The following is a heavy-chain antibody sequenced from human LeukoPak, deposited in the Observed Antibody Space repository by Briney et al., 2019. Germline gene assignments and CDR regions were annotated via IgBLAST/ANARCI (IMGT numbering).Heavy chain of an antibody. Sequence: PSETLSLTCRVSGGAIISYYWNWIRQPAGQGPEWIGRIYPTGNTEYNPSLKTLVTMSTDLSRKQFSLRLRSVTAADTAVYYCARLKFYDSTGYSPGYYMDVWGKGTAVTVSS. V-gene: IGHV4-4*07. J-gene: IGHJ6*03. CDR3: ARLKFYDSTGYSPGYYMDV. CDR2: IYPTGNT. CDR1: GGAIISYY. D-gene: IGHD3-22*01.